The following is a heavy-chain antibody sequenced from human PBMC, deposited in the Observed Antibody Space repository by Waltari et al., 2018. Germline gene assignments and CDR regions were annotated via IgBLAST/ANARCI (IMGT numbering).Heavy chain of an antibody. CDR3: ASGEYSSSGWFDP. CDR1: GGTFSSYT. CDR2: IIPILGIA. J-gene: IGHJ5*02. Sequence: QAQLVQSGAEVKKPGSSVKVSCKASGGTFSSYTISWVRPAPGQGLEWMGRIIPILGIANYAQKFQGRVTITADKSTSTAYMELSSLRSEDTAVYYCASGEYSSSGWFDPWGQGTLVTVSS. D-gene: IGHD6-6*01. V-gene: IGHV1-69*02.